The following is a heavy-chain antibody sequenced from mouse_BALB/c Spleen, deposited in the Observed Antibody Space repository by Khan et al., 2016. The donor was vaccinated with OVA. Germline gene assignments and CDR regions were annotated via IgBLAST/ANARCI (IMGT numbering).Heavy chain of an antibody. CDR2: IWTGGGT. CDR1: GFSLTSYD. V-gene: IGHV2-9-2*01. D-gene: IGHD1-1*01. CDR3: VRRGNYYGSLYWYFDV. J-gene: IGHJ1*01. Sequence: QVQLKQSGPGLVAPSQSLSITCTVSGFSLTSYDISWIRQPPGKGLEWLGVIWTGGGTNYNSAFMSRLSISKHNSKSQVFLKMNSLQSDDTAIYYCVRRGNYYGSLYWYFDVWGAGTTVTVSS.